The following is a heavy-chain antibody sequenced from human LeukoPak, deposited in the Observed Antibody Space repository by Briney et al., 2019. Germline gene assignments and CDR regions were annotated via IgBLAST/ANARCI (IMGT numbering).Heavy chain of an antibody. CDR2: ISASGYST. J-gene: IGHJ4*02. CDR1: GFTFSSYA. D-gene: IGHD2-15*01. CDR3: ANQEQGGSCYSCLDY. Sequence: PGGSLRLSCAASGFTFSSYAMSWVRQAPGKGLEWVSAISASGYSTYYADSVKGRFTISRDNSKNTLYLQMNSLRAEDTAVYYCANQEQGGSCYSCLDYWGQGTLVTVSS. V-gene: IGHV3-23*01.